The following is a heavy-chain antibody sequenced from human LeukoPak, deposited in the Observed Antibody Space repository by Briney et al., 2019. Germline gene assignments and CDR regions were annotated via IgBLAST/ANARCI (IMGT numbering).Heavy chain of an antibody. D-gene: IGHD3-22*01. Sequence: GGSLRLSCAASGFTFSDYYMSWIRQAPGKGLEWVSYISSSGSTIYYADSVKGRFTISRDNAKNSLYLQMNSLRAEDTAVCYCARSRYYYDSSGSINYFDYWGQGTLVTVSS. CDR3: ARSRYYYDSSGSINYFDY. CDR1: GFTFSDYY. CDR2: ISSSGSTI. V-gene: IGHV3-11*04. J-gene: IGHJ4*02.